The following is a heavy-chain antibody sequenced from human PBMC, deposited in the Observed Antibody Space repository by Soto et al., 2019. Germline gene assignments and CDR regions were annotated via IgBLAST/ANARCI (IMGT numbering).Heavy chain of an antibody. V-gene: IGHV4-4*02. CDR2: IYHSGST. CDR3: ARAAVAGAGYYYYCMDV. D-gene: IGHD6-19*01. J-gene: IGHJ6*02. Sequence: PSETLSLTCAVSGGSVSSSNWWSWVRQPPGKGLEWIGEIYHSGSTNYNPSLKSRVTISVDKSKNQFSLKLSSVTAADTAVYYCARAAVAGAGYYYYCMDVWGQGTTVTVSS. CDR1: GGSVSSSNW.